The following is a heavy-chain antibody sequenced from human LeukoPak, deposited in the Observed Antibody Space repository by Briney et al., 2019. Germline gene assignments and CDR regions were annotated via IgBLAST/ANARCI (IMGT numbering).Heavy chain of an antibody. CDR3: ARHKDSGDYPLGY. V-gene: IGHV3-73*01. CDR1: GFTFSGST. CDR2: IRGKNNNYAT. Sequence: GGSLRLSCAASGFTFSGSTIHWVRQASGKGLEWIGRIRGKNNNYATAYAASVKGRFTISRDDSKNTAYLQMNSLKTEDTAVYYCARHKDSGDYPLGYWGQGILASVSS. J-gene: IGHJ4*02. D-gene: IGHD4-17*01.